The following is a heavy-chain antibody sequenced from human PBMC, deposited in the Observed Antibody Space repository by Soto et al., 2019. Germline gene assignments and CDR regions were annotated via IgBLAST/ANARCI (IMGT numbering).Heavy chain of an antibody. Sequence: SETPSLTCSVSTGSMRTYYWTWIRQSPGKGLEWIGQISHTGRTKYNPSLESRVTISVDTSRKQFSLKLTSVTAADTALYYCARDDTTGLFDFWGQGTLVTVSS. J-gene: IGHJ4*02. CDR2: ISHTGRT. D-gene: IGHD4-17*01. CDR3: ARDDTTGLFDF. CDR1: TGSMRTYY. V-gene: IGHV4-59*01.